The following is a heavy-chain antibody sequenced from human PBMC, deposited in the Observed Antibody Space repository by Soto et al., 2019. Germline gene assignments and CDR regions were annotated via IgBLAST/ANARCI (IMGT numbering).Heavy chain of an antibody. CDR1: GFTFSSYA. J-gene: IGHJ4*02. CDR3: AKDVNYDFWSGPGYYFDY. CDR2: ISGSGGST. Sequence: AGGSLRLSCAASGFTFSSYAMSWVRQAPGKGLEWVSAISGSGGSTYYADSVKGRFTISRDNSKNTLYLQMNSLRAEDTAVYYCAKDVNYDFWSGPGYYFDYWGQGTLVTVSS. D-gene: IGHD3-3*01. V-gene: IGHV3-23*01.